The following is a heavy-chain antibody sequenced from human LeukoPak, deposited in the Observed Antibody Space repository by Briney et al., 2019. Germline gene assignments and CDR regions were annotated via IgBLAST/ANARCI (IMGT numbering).Heavy chain of an antibody. D-gene: IGHD3-10*01. CDR3: VRHAASGGSGVDH. Sequence: GGSLRHACAAEGLTFSGPGVDWGRQAGGKGRGWGGRIRRKTKNYTTAYGEAEKDKLNISRDGLNRGEYLQLNRLKTEDTAVYYCVRHAASGGSGVDHWGQGTLVTVSS. V-gene: IGHV3-73*01. J-gene: IGHJ4*02. CDR2: IRRKTKNYTT. CDR1: GLTFSGPG.